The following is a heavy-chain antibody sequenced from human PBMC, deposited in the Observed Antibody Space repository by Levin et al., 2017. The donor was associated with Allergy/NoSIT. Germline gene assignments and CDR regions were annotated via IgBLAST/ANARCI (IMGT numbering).Heavy chain of an antibody. Sequence: GGSLRLSCAASGFTFSTYGMHWVRQAPGKGLEWVAVISYDGSITYFADSVKGRFTISRDNSKNTLYLQMNSLRAEDTAVYYCAKAPRAYSSIAPGDSVGYYSDYWGQGTLVTVSS. J-gene: IGHJ4*02. V-gene: IGHV3-30*18. CDR3: AKAPRAYSSIAPGDSVGYYSDY. CDR1: GFTFSTYG. CDR2: ISYDGSIT. D-gene: IGHD6-13*01.